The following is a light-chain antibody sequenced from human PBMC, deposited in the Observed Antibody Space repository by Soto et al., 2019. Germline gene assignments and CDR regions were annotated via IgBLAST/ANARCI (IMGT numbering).Light chain of an antibody. CDR1: HSITNW. V-gene: IGKV1-5*01. CDR3: QPYNNN. CDR2: DVS. J-gene: IGKJ2*01. Sequence: DIQMTQSRSTLSASVGDRVTITCRASHSITNWLAWYQQKPGKAPKVLIYDVSTLGSGVPSRFSGSGSGTEFTLTISSLQPDDFATYYCQPYNNNFGQGTKVEIK.